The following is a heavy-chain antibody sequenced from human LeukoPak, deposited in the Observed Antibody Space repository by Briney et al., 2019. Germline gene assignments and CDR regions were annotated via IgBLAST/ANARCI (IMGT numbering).Heavy chain of an antibody. CDR1: GFTFSSYA. CDR2: ISYDGSNK. V-gene: IGHV3-30-3*01. CDR3: ARVPLFILGVRFYYYGMDV. Sequence: GGSLRLSCAASGFTFSSYAMHWVRQAPGKGLEWVAVISYDGSNKYYADSVKGRFTISRDNSKNTLYLQMNSLRAEDTAVYYCARVPLFILGVRFYYYGMDVWGKGPRVPVSS. J-gene: IGHJ6*04. D-gene: IGHD3-10*01.